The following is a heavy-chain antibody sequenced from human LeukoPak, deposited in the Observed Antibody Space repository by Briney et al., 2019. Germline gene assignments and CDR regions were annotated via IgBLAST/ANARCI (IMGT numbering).Heavy chain of an antibody. CDR3: ARSIGLTGGGVDV. J-gene: IGHJ6*02. CDR2: ITDSGSTI. CDR1: GFGFSYAW. Sequence: GGSLGLSCAASGFGFSYAWMNWVRQAPGKGLEGVSYITDSGSTIHYADSVNGRFTISRDNAKNSLYLQMNSLRAEDSAVYYCARSIGLTGGGVDVWGRGTTVTVSS. D-gene: IGHD3-9*01. V-gene: IGHV3-11*01.